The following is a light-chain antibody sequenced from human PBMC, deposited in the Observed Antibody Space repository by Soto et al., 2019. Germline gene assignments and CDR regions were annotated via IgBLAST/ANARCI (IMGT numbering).Light chain of an antibody. CDR2: AAS. Sequence: DIQMTQSPSSLYAYVGDRVTITCRASQSISSYVNWYQQKPGKAPKLLIYAASSLQSGVPSRFSGSGSGTDFTLTINSLQPEDFATYYCQQSYSTSITFGQGTRLEIK. CDR1: QSISSY. V-gene: IGKV1-39*01. J-gene: IGKJ5*01. CDR3: QQSYSTSIT.